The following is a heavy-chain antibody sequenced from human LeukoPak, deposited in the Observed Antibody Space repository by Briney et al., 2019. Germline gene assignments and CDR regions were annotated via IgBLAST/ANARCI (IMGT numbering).Heavy chain of an antibody. Sequence: PSETLSLTCTVSGGSISSSSYYWGWIRQPPGKGLEWIGSIYHSGSTYYNPSLKSRVTISVDTSKNQFSLKLSSVTAADTAVFYCAGSDCYYYMDVWGKGTTVTVSS. V-gene: IGHV4-39*01. D-gene: IGHD3-10*01. CDR3: AGSDCYYYMDV. CDR1: GGSISSSSYY. CDR2: IYHSGST. J-gene: IGHJ6*03.